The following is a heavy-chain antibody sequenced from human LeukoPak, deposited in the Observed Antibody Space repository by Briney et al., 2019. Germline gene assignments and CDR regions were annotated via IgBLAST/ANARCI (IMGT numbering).Heavy chain of an antibody. V-gene: IGHV3-30*18. Sequence: GGSLRLSCAASGFTFSSYGMHWVRQAPGKGLEWVAVISYDGSNKYYADSVKGRFTISRDNSKNTLCLQMNSLRAEDTAVYYCAKESDVDTAMVFDYWGQGTLVTVSS. J-gene: IGHJ4*02. CDR2: ISYDGSNK. D-gene: IGHD5-18*01. CDR3: AKESDVDTAMVFDY. CDR1: GFTFSSYG.